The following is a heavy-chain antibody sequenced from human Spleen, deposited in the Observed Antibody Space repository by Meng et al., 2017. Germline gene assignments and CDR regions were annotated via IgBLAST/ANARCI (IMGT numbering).Heavy chain of an antibody. D-gene: IGHD3-22*01. CDR1: GYTFTGYY. V-gene: IGHV1-2*06. CDR2: INPNSGDT. CDR3: ARDRITMID. J-gene: IGHJ4*02. Sequence: QVQLVQSGAEVKKPGASVKVSCKASGYTFTGYYMHWVRQAPGQGLEWVGRINPNSGDTIYAQKFQGRITMIRDTSISTAYMEMSRLRSDDTAVYYCARDRITMIDWGQGTLVTVSS.